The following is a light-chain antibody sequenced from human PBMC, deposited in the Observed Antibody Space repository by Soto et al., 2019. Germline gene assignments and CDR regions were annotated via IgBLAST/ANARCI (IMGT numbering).Light chain of an antibody. CDR1: QSLTNN. CDR3: QQYNTWPLT. J-gene: IGKJ4*01. CDR2: GAS. V-gene: IGKV3-15*01. Sequence: EIVLTQSPGTLSLSPGERATLSCRASQSLTNNYFAWYQQKPGQAPRLLIYGASTRATGIQARFSGSGSGTEFTLTIRSLQSEDFAVYCCQQYNTWPLTVGGGTKVDIK.